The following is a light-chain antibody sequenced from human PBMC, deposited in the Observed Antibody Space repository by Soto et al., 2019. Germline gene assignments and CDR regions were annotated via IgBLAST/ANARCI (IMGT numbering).Light chain of an antibody. J-gene: IGLJ1*01. Sequence: QSVLSHPASVSGSPGQAITISCTGTSSDVGSYNFVSWYQQLPGKAPKLMIYEVSNRPSGVSNRFSGSKSGNTASLTISGLQAEEEADYYCSSYTTSSNYVFGSGTKVTVL. CDR3: SSYTTSSNYV. CDR2: EVS. V-gene: IGLV2-14*01. CDR1: SSDVGSYNF.